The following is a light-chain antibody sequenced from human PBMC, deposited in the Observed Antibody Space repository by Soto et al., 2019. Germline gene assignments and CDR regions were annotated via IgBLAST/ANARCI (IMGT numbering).Light chain of an antibody. V-gene: IGKV3-11*01. J-gene: IGKJ2*01. CDR1: QSVSSF. Sequence: EIVLTQSPATLSLSPGKRATLSCRASQSVSSFLAWYQQKPGQAPRLLIYDASNRATGIPARFSGSGSGTDLTLTISSLEPEDFSVYYCQQRSNWPPTFGQGTKLEIK. CDR3: QQRSNWPPT. CDR2: DAS.